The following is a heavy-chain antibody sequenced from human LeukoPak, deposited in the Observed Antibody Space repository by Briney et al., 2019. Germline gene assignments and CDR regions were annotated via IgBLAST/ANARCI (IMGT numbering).Heavy chain of an antibody. CDR3: ARVPSDY. J-gene: IGHJ4*02. Sequence: PGGSLRLSCAASGFTFSTYSMNWVRQAPEKGLEWVSSISSGSSYIYYADSVKVRFTISRDNAKNSLYLQMNSLRAEDTAMYFCARVPSDYWGQGTLVTVSS. V-gene: IGHV3-21*01. CDR1: GFTFSTYS. CDR2: ISSGSSYI.